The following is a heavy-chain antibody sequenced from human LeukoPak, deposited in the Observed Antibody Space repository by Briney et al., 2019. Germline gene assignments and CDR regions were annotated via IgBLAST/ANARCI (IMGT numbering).Heavy chain of an antibody. CDR3: AXXXXXXXXXXXXIIISSYFQH. Sequence: PSETLSLTCAVYGGSFSGYYWSWIRQPPGKGLEWIGEINLSGTTNYNPSLKSRITISVDTSKKQFSLKLNSGTAADTAVYYCAXXXXXXXXXXXXIIISSYFQHWGQGTLVTVSS. D-gene: IGHD3-16*01. J-gene: IGHJ1*01. V-gene: IGHV4-34*01. CDR1: GGSFSGYY. CDR2: INLSGTT.